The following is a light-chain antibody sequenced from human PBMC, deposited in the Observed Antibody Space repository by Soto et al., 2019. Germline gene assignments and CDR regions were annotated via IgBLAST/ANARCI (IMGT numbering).Light chain of an antibody. CDR1: QRISSL. J-gene: IGKJ1*01. CDR2: KAS. Sequence: DIQMTKSSSTLSASVGDRVTITCRASQRISSLLALYQQKPGKARKXLXFKASSLESGVPSRFSGSGSGTEFTLTISSLQPDDFATYYCQQYNSYSWTFGQGTKV. CDR3: QQYNSYSWT. V-gene: IGKV1-5*03.